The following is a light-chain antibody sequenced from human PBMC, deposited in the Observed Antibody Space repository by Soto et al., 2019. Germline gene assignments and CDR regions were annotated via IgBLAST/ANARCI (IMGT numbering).Light chain of an antibody. Sequence: EIVMTQSPATLSVSPGERATLSCRASQSVSSNVAWYQQKCGQASRLLIYGASTRATNITARFSGSGSETDFTLSINSLQSEDFAVYYCQQYNKWLYTFGQGTNLEIK. CDR1: QSVSSN. CDR3: QQYNKWLYT. J-gene: IGKJ2*01. V-gene: IGKV3-15*01. CDR2: GAS.